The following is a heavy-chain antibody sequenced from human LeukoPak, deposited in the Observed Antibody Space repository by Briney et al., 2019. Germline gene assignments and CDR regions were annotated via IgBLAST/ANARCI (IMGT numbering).Heavy chain of an antibody. CDR1: GGSISSGGYY. V-gene: IGHV4-31*03. D-gene: IGHD6-19*01. CDR2: IYYSGST. J-gene: IGHJ5*02. CDR3: ARDTGPGYSSGWEKNWFDP. Sequence: SETLSLTCTVSGGSISSGGYYWSWIRQHPGKGLEWIGYIYYSGSTYYNPSLKSRVTISVDTSKNQFSLKLSSVTAADTAVYYCARDTGPGYSSGWEKNWFDPWGQGTLVTVSS.